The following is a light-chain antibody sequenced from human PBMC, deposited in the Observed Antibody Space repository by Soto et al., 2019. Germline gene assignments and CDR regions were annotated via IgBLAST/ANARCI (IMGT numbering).Light chain of an antibody. CDR2: GNS. J-gene: IGLJ2*01. V-gene: IGLV1-40*01. Sequence: QSVLTQPPSVSGAPGQRVTISCTGSSSNIGAGYDVHWYQQLPGTAPKLLIYGNSNRPSGVPDRFSGSKSGTSASLAITGLQAEDETDYYCSSYTSTNHVVFGGGTKVTVL. CDR1: SSNIGAGYD. CDR3: SSYTSTNHVV.